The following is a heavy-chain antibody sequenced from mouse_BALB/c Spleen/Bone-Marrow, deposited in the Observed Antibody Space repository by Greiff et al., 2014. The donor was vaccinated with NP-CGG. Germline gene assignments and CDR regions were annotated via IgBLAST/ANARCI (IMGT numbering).Heavy chain of an antibody. J-gene: IGHJ4*01. CDR1: GYTFTSYY. V-gene: IGHV1S81*02. CDR2: INPSNGGT. CDR3: SRGRRDALDY. Sequence: LVESGAELVKPGASVKLSCKASGYTFTSYYMYWVKQRPGQGLEWFGEINPSNGGTNFNEKFKNKATLTVDKSSSTAYMQLSSLTSEDSAVYYCSRGRRDALDYWGKEPQSPSPQ.